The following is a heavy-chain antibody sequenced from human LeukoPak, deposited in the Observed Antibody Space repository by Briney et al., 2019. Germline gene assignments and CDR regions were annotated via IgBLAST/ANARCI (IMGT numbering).Heavy chain of an antibody. CDR1: GYSFTSYW. D-gene: IGHD3-10*01. V-gene: IGHV5-51*01. CDR2: IYPGDSDT. J-gene: IGHJ6*04. Sequence: GESLKISCKGSGYSFTSYWIGWVRQMPGKGLEWMGIIYPGDSDTRYSPSFQGQVTISADKSISTAFLQWSSLKASDTAMYYCARLTDNYYGSGSYGDVWGKGTTVTISS. CDR3: ARLTDNYYGSGSYGDV.